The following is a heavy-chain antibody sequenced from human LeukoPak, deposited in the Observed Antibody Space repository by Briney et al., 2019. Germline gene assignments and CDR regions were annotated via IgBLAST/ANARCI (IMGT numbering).Heavy chain of an antibody. CDR1: RFSFNSYV. CDR2: ISATGDNT. Sequence: GGSLRLSCAASRFSFNSYVMSWVRQAPGKGLECVSGISATGDNTYYADSVKGRFTISRDNSKNTLYLQMNSLRAEDTAVYYCAKGGYWGQGTLVTVSS. CDR3: AKGGY. V-gene: IGHV3-23*01. J-gene: IGHJ4*02.